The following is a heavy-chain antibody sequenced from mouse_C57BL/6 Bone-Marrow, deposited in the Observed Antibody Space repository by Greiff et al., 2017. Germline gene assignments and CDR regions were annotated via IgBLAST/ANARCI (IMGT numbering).Heavy chain of an antibody. CDR2: SRNKANDYTT. D-gene: IGHD2-4*01. V-gene: IGHV7-1*01. Sequence: EVNVVESGGGLVQSGRSLRLSCATSGFTFSDFYMEWVRQAPGKGLEWIAASRNKANDYTTEYSASVKGRFIGSRDTSQSILYLQMNALRAEDTAIYYCARDGDYDGGYAMDYWGQGTSVTVSS. CDR3: ARDGDYDGGYAMDY. J-gene: IGHJ4*01. CDR1: GFTFSDFY.